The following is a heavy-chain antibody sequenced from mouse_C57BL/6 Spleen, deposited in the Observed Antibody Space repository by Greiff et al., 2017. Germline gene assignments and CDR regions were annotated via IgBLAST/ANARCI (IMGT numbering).Heavy chain of an antibody. Sequence: QVQLKQPGAELVKPGASVKISCKASGYTFSSYWMNWVKQRPGKGLEWIGQIYPADGDTNYNGKFKGKATLTADTSSSTAYMQLSSLTSEDSAVXCRARAYYSNPRFNYDAMDYWGQGTSVTVAS. CDR1: GYTFSSYW. D-gene: IGHD2-5*01. CDR3: ARAYYSNPRFNYDAMDY. V-gene: IGHV1-80*01. CDR2: IYPADGDT. J-gene: IGHJ4*01.